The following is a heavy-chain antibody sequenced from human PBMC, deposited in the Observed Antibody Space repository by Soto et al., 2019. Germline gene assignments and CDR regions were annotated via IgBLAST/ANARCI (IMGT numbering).Heavy chain of an antibody. CDR3: ATDSRNVGIGYFDS. D-gene: IGHD1-26*01. J-gene: IGHJ4*02. CDR2: IVSGGST. Sequence: EVKVIESGGDLIEPVGSLRLSCAASGFKVGSSYVTWVRQAPGEGLEWVSVIVSGGSTHYADSVTGRFTVSRDVSNNTVYLHMSSLRAEDTAVYFCATDSRNVGIGYFDSWGLGTLVTVSS. CDR1: GFKVGSSY. V-gene: IGHV3-53*01.